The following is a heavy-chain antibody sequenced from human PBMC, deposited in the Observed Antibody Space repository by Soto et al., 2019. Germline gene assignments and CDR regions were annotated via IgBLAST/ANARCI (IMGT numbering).Heavy chain of an antibody. CDR2: IYWDDDK. V-gene: IGHV2-5*02. D-gene: IGHD3-22*01. CDR3: THVDRSAARLDF. Sequence: QITVKESGPTLVKPTQPLTLTCTFSGFSLNTSGEGVGWIRQPPGKALEWLVVIYWDDDKRYSPSLKSRLTIPKDTSKHQVVLTLTNMDPVDTATYYCTHVDRSAARLDFWGQGTLVTVSS. CDR1: GFSLNTSGEG. J-gene: IGHJ4*02.